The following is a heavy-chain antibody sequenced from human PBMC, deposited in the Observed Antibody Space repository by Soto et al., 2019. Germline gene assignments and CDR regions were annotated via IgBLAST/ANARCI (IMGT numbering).Heavy chain of an antibody. Sequence: QVQLQESGPGLLKPSETLSLTCSVSGGSVSDKTYYWSWIRQPPGKRLEWIGYVYYSGTTNYNPSLKSRVTISVDLSKNRFSLRLNSVTTADTALYYCARTTAVPNTLRSRYFFDYWGQGTLVTVSS. D-gene: IGHD4-17*01. J-gene: IGHJ4*02. CDR1: GGSVSDKTYY. CDR2: VYYSGTT. CDR3: ARTTAVPNTLRSRYFFDY. V-gene: IGHV4-61*01.